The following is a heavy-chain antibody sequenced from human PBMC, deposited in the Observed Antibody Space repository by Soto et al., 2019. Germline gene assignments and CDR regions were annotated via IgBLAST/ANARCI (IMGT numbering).Heavy chain of an antibody. J-gene: IGHJ5*02. CDR3: ARERDYYGSGSYYSWFDP. D-gene: IGHD3-10*01. CDR1: GGSISSYY. Sequence: KPSETLSLTCTVSGGSISSYYWSWIRQPPGKGLEWIGYIYYSGSTNYNPSLKSRVTISVDTSKNQFSLKLSSVTAADTAVYYCARERDYYGSGSYYSWFDPWGQGTLVTVSS. CDR2: IYYSGST. V-gene: IGHV4-59*12.